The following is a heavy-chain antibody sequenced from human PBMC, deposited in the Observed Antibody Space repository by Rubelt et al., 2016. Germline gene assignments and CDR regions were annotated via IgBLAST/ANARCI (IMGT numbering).Heavy chain of an antibody. J-gene: IGHJ4*02. CDR1: GFTFSSYG. CDR3: AKDWWTDTAMDY. V-gene: IGHV3-48*04. CDR2: ITSGSDII. Sequence: AGRSLRLSCAASGFTFSSYGMHWVRQAPGKGLEWLSYITSGSDIIHYADSVKGRLTISRDNAKKSLYLQMNSLRAEDTAVYYCAKDWWTDTAMDYWGQGTLVTVSS. D-gene: IGHD5-18*01.